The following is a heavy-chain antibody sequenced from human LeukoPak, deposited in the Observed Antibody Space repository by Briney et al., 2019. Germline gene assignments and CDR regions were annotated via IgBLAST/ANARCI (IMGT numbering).Heavy chain of an antibody. V-gene: IGHV2-70*01. D-gene: IGHD6-19*01. Sequence: SSPALVKPTQTLTLTCTFSGFSLSPSGMCLRWIRQPPGMALRWLAIIDWDDGKYYRTSLNTRLTISKDTSKNQVVLTMTNRDPVDTATYYCARTSDGWYVGVDSWGQGTLVTVSS. J-gene: IGHJ5*01. CDR3: ARTSDGWYVGVDS. CDR2: IDWDDGK. CDR1: GFSLSPSGMC.